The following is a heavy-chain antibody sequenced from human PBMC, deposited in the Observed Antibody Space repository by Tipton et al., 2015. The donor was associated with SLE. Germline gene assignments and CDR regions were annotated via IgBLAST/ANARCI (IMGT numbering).Heavy chain of an antibody. CDR3: ARHGAFDFWTFDY. CDR2: ISYSGST. V-gene: IGHV4-59*08. J-gene: IGHJ4*02. D-gene: IGHD3-3*01. Sequence: TLSLTCTASGGSISSYYWSWIRQPPGKGLEWIGYISYSGSTNYNPSLKSRVTISVDTSKNQFSLKLSSVTAADTAVYHCARHGAFDFWTFDYWGQGTLVTVSS. CDR1: GGSISSYY.